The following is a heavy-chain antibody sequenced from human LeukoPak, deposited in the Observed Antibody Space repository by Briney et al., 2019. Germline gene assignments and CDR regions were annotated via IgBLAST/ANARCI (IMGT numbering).Heavy chain of an antibody. J-gene: IGHJ4*02. CDR2: IYYSGST. D-gene: IGHD2-21*02. Sequence: SETLSLTCTVSGGSISSGGYYWSWIRQHPGKGLEWIGYIYYSGSTYYNPSLKSRVSISVDTSKNQFSLKLSSVTAADTAVYYCASGGDYYFDYWGQGTLVTVSS. V-gene: IGHV4-31*03. CDR3: ASGGDYYFDY. CDR1: GGSISSGGYY.